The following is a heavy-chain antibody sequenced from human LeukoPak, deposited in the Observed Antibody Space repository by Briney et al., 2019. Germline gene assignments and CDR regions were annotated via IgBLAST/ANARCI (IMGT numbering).Heavy chain of an antibody. CDR1: GGSISSYY. D-gene: IGHD3-9*01. CDR3: ARYYYDILTGSIQDDAFDI. V-gene: IGHV4-59*01. J-gene: IGHJ3*02. CDR2: IYYSGST. Sequence: SETLSLTCTVSGGSISSYYWSWIRQPPGKGLEWIGYIYYSGSTNYNPSLKSRVTISVDTSKNQFSLKLSSVTAADTAVYYCARYYYDILTGSIQDDAFDIWGQGTMVTVSS.